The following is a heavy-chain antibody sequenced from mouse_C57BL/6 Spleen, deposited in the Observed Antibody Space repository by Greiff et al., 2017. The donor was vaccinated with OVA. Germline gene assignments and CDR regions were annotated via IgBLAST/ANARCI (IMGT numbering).Heavy chain of an antibody. V-gene: IGHV3-1*01. J-gene: IGHJ1*03. CDR1: GYSITSGYD. CDR2: ISYSGST. D-gene: IGHD1-1*01. Sequence: EVQLVESGPGMVKPSQSLSLTCTVTGYSITSGYDWHWIRHFPGNKLEWMGYISYSGSTNYNPFLKSRISITHDTSKNHFFLKLNSVTTEDTATYYCARGVLLRPVAGYFDVWGTGTTVTVSS. CDR3: ARGVLLRPVAGYFDV.